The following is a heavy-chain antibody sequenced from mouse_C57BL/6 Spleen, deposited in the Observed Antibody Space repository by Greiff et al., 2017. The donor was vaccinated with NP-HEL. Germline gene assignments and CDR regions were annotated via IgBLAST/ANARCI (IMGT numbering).Heavy chain of an antibody. CDR1: GYAFSSYW. V-gene: IGHV1-80*01. Sequence: LVESGAELVKPGASVKISCKASGYAFSSYWMNWVKQRPGKGLEWIGQIYPGDGDTNYNGKFKGKATLTADKSSSTAYMQLSSLTSEDSAVYFCARDEALYYDYEGGDFAYWGQGTLVTVSA. D-gene: IGHD2-4*01. CDR2: IYPGDGDT. CDR3: ARDEALYYDYEGGDFAY. J-gene: IGHJ3*01.